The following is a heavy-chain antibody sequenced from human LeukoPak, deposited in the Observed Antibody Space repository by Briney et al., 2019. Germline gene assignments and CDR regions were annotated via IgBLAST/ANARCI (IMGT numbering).Heavy chain of an antibody. CDR2: TRNKANSYTT. V-gene: IGHV3-72*01. CDR1: GFTFSDHY. CDR3: ARGLFGSGSLHDY. Sequence: PGGSLRLSCAASGFTFSDHYMDWVRQAPGKGLEWVGRTRNKANSYTTEYAASVKGRFTISRDDSKNSLYLQMNSLKTEDTAVYYCARGLFGSGSLHDYWGQGTLVTVSS. J-gene: IGHJ4*02. D-gene: IGHD3-10*01.